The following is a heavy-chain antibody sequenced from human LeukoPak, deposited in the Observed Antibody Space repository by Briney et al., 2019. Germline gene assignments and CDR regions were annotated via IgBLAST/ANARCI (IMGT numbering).Heavy chain of an antibody. CDR3: AGHHPRNTVDF. Sequence: PSETLSLTCTVSGGSISSYYWSWIRQPPGKGLEWIAYISDIGSINYNPSLKSRITISLDTSKNQFSLKLSSVTAADTAVYYCAGHHPRNTVDFWGQGTLVTVSS. V-gene: IGHV4-59*08. CDR1: GGSISSYY. D-gene: IGHD2/OR15-2a*01. J-gene: IGHJ4*02. CDR2: ISDIGSI.